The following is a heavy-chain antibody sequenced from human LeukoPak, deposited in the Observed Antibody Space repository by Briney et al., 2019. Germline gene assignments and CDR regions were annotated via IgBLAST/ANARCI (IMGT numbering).Heavy chain of an antibody. V-gene: IGHV4-39*01. D-gene: IGHD6-13*01. Sequence: SEALSLTCTVSGGSISSSSYYWGWIRQPPGKGLEWIGCIYYSGNTYYNPSLKSRVTISVDTSKNQFPLKLSSVTAADTAVYYCARLFSSSWYRGAFDLWGQGTMVTVSS. CDR3: ARLFSSSWYRGAFDL. J-gene: IGHJ3*01. CDR2: IYYSGNT. CDR1: GGSISSSSYY.